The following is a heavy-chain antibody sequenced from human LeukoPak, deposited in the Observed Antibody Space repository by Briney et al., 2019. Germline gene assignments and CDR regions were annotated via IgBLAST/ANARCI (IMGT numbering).Heavy chain of an antibody. CDR3: AKQSSRFLGWAYFDY. CDR2: ISGSGSST. Sequence: XSYAMTWVRQAPGKGLEWVSAISGSGSSTYYADSVKGRFTISRDNSKNTLYLQMSSLRAEDTALYFCAKQSSRFLGWAYFDYWGQGTLVTVSS. D-gene: IGHD3-16*02. CDR1: XSYA. V-gene: IGHV3-23*01. J-gene: IGHJ4*02.